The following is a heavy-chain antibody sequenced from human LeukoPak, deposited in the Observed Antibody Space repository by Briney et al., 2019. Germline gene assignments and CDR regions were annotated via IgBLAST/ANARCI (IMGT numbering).Heavy chain of an antibody. CDR3: AKDHGTAVAGFYY. Sequence: GESLRLSCAASGFSLSTYGVSWVRQPPGKGLEWVSCITGTGGSTYYADSVKGRFTVSRDTFKNTLYLQMNSLRAEDTAIYYCAKDHGTAVAGFYYWGQGTLVTVSS. V-gene: IGHV3-23*01. D-gene: IGHD6-19*01. CDR1: GFSLSTYG. CDR2: ITGTGGST. J-gene: IGHJ4*02.